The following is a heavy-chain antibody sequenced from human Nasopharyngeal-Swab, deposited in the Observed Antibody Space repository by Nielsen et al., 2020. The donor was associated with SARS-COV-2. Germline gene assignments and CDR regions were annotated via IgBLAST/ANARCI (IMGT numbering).Heavy chain of an antibody. CDR2: IYTSGST. CDR1: GGSISSYY. D-gene: IGHD5-24*01. V-gene: IGHV4-4*07. Sequence: GSLRLSCTVSGGSISSYYWSWIRQPAGKGLEWIGRIYTSGSTNYNPSLKSRVTMSVDTSKNQFSLKLSSVTAADTAVYYCARAGGWLQWIDYWGQGTLVTVSS. J-gene: IGHJ4*02. CDR3: ARAGGWLQWIDY.